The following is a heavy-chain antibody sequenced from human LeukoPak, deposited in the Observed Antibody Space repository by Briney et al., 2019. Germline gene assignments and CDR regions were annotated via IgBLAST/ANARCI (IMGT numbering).Heavy chain of an antibody. J-gene: IGHJ4*02. CDR3: AKAGSMATPTPYYFDY. D-gene: IGHD5-24*01. CDR2: ISGSGGST. V-gene: IGHV3-23*01. Sequence: GGSLRLSCAASGFTFSSYAMSWARQAPGKGLEWVSAISGSGGSTYYADSVKGRFTISRDNSKNTLYLQMNSLRAEDTAVYYCAKAGSMATPTPYYFDYWGQGTLVTVSS. CDR1: GFTFSSYA.